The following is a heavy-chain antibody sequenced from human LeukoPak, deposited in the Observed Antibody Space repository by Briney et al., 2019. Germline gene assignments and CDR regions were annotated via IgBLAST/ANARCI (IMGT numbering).Heavy chain of an antibody. CDR1: GGTFRGYF. V-gene: IGHV4-34*01. CDR2: IDHTGST. CDR3: ARGVRFHVGSGNWFDL. Sequence: PSETLSLTCDVSGGTFRGYFWSWIRQPPGKGLAWIGEIDHTGSTNYNPSLENRVTLSVDTSKSQESLNLNSVTAADTAVYFCARGVRFHVGSGNWFDLWGQGTLVTVSS. J-gene: IGHJ5*02. D-gene: IGHD3-10*01.